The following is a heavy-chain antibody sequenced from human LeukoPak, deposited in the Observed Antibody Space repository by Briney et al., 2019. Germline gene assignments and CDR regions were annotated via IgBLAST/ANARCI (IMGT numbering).Heavy chain of an antibody. J-gene: IGHJ4*02. Sequence: SETLSLTCAVSGGSISSGGYSWSWLRQPPGKGLEWLGYIYHSGSTYYNPSLKSRVTISVDRSKNQFSLKLSSVTAADTAVYYCARGWGKSQTFDYWGQGTLVTVSA. CDR2: IYHSGST. CDR1: GGSISSGGYS. V-gene: IGHV4-30-2*01. D-gene: IGHD3-16*01. CDR3: ARGWGKSQTFDY.